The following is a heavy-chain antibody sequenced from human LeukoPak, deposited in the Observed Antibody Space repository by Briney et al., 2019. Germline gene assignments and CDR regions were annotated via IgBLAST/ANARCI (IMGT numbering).Heavy chain of an antibody. V-gene: IGHV1-18*01. CDR1: GYTFTSYG. CDR2: ISAYNGNT. CDR3: ARDRGHDYGGNSDAFDI. Sequence: ASVKVSCKASGYTFTSYGISWVRQAPGQGLEWMGWISAYNGNTNYAQKLQGRVTMTTDTSTSTAYMELSRLRSDDTAVYYCARDRGHDYGGNSDAFDIWGQGTMVTVSS. D-gene: IGHD4-23*01. J-gene: IGHJ3*02.